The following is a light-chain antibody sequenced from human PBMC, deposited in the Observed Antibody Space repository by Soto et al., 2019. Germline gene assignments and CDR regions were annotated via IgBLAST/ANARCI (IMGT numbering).Light chain of an antibody. Sequence: EIVLTQSPVTLSLSPGERATLSCRASQSVSTYLGWYQQKPGQSPKLLIYDASNRATGIPARFSGSGSGTDFTLTISSLEPEDFAVYYCQHRHSWPFTFGPGTKVDIE. J-gene: IGKJ3*01. V-gene: IGKV3-11*01. CDR1: QSVSTY. CDR3: QHRHSWPFT. CDR2: DAS.